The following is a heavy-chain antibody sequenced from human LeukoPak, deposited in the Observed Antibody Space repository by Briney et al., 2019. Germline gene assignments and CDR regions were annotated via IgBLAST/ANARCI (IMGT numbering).Heavy chain of an antibody. V-gene: IGHV4-59*08. D-gene: IGHD3-3*01. Sequence: SETLSLTCTVSGGSISSYYWSWIRQPPGKGLEWIGYIYYSGSTNYNPSLKSRVTISVDTSKNQFSLKLSSVTAADTAVYYCARHPYDFWSGYYTTRGLDYYGMDVWGQGTTVTISS. CDR3: ARHPYDFWSGYYTTRGLDYYGMDV. CDR1: GGSISSYY. J-gene: IGHJ6*02. CDR2: IYYSGST.